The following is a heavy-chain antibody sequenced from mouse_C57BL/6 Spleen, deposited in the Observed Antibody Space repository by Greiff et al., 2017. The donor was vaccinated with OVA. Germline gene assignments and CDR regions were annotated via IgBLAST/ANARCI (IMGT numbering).Heavy chain of an antibody. CDR3: ARGGRNYFDY. CDR2: ISYDGGN. Sequence: EVKLEESGPGLVKPSQSLSLTCSVTGYSITGGYYWNWIRQFPGNKLEWMGCISYDGGNNYNPSLKNRISITRDTSKNQFFLKLNSVTTEDTATYYCARGGRNYFDYWGQGTTLTVSS. V-gene: IGHV3-6*01. CDR1: GYSITGGYY. J-gene: IGHJ2*01.